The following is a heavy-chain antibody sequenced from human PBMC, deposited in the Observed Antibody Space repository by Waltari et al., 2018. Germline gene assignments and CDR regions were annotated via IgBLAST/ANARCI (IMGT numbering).Heavy chain of an antibody. Sequence: WGWIRQPPGKGLEWIGSIYYSGSTYYNPSLKSRVTISVDTSKNQFSLKLSSVTAADTAVYYCARGLAAASPYIDYWGQGTLVTVSS. CDR2: IYYSGST. D-gene: IGHD6-13*01. CDR3: ARGLAAASPYIDY. V-gene: IGHV4-39*07. J-gene: IGHJ4*02.